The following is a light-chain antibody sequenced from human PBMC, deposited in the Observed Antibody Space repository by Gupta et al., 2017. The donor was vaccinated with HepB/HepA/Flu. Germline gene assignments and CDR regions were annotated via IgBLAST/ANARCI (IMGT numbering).Light chain of an antibody. CDR3: LQANSYPIT. Sequence: IQLTQSPSFLSASVGDRVTITCLVSKDINSYLIWYQQKPGKAPNLLIYSASTLQGGVPSRFSGSGSGTEFTLTISSLQPEDFATYYCLQANSYPITFGQGTRLDIK. V-gene: IGKV1-9*01. CDR2: SAS. CDR1: KDINSY. J-gene: IGKJ5*01.